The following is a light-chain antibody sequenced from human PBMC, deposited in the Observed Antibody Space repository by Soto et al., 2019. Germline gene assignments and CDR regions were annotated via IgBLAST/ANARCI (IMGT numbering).Light chain of an antibody. J-gene: IGLJ3*02. Sequence: QSVLTQPPSVSWAPGQRITISCTGSSSNVGAGYEVHWYQQLPGTAPKLLIYDSINRPSGVPDRFSGSKSGTSASLAITGLQAEDEADYYCQSYDSSLSGAVFGGGTKLTVL. CDR2: DSI. CDR1: SSNVGAGYE. CDR3: QSYDSSLSGAV. V-gene: IGLV1-40*01.